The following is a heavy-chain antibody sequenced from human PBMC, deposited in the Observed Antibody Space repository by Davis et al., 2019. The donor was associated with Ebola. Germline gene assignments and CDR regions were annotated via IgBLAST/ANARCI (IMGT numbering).Heavy chain of an antibody. V-gene: IGHV1-46*01. CDR3: ARESIYGDSVDFDY. CDR1: GYTFTNYY. J-gene: IGHJ4*02. D-gene: IGHD4-17*01. CDR2: INPSGGST. Sequence: ATSVKVSCKASGYTFTNYYMHWVRQAPGQGLEWMGIINPSGGSTTYAQKFQGRVTMTRDTSTSTVYMELSSLRSEDTAVFYCARESIYGDSVDFDYWGQGTLVIVSS.